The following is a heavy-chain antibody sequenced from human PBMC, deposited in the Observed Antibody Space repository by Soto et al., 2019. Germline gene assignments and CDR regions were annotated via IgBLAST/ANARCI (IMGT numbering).Heavy chain of an antibody. Sequence: TYARCGGTMCRSRFYWSWIRQHQEKGLEWIGYIYYSGSTYYNPSLKSRVTISVDTSKNQFSLNLISVSAADTAMYYCRRVVTPRGQGTPVTGSS. V-gene: IGHV4-31*11. J-gene: IGHJ5*02. CDR1: GGTMCRSRFY. D-gene: IGHD3-16*02. CDR3: RRVVTP. CDR2: IYYSGST.